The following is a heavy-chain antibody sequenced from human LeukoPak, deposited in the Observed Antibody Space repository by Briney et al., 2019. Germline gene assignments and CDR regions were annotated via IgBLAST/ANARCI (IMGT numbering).Heavy chain of an antibody. CDR2: IIPLFGSA. CDR3: ATEKGDSLGMGWLYP. Sequence: ASVKVSCKASGGTFINNAISWLRRAPGQRLEWMGGIIPLFGSANNAQQFDGRVTIATHESSTVLYMELTSLTSEDTAVYYFATEKGDSLGMGWLYPWGQGPLLTLSP. V-gene: IGHV1-69*05. D-gene: IGHD7-27*01. CDR1: GGTFINNA. J-gene: IGHJ5*02.